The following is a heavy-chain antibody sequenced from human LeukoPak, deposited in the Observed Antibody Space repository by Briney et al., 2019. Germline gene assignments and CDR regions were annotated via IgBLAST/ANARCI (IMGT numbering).Heavy chain of an antibody. CDR2: ISYDGSNK. V-gene: IGHV3-30*01. Sequence: GGSLRLSCAASGFTFSSYAMHWVRQAPGKGLEWVAVISYDGSNKYYADSVKGRFTISRDNSKNTLYLQMNSLRAEDTAVYYCARGGDIVVVPAAPDYWGQETLVTVSS. D-gene: IGHD2-2*01. CDR3: ARGGDIVVVPAAPDY. CDR1: GFTFSSYA. J-gene: IGHJ4*02.